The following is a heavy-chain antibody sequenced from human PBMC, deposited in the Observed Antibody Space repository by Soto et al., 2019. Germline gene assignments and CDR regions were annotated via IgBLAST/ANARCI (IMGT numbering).Heavy chain of an antibody. J-gene: IGHJ4*02. D-gene: IGHD6-25*01. CDR1: GFTFSSYA. Sequence: GGSLRLSCSASGFTFSSYAMHWVRQAPGKGLEYVSAISSNGGSTYYADSVKGRFTISRDNSKNTLYLQMSSLRAEDTAVYYCVKEPTIATAIGRGYWGQGTLVTVSS. CDR3: VKEPTIATAIGRGY. V-gene: IGHV3-64D*08. CDR2: ISSNGGST.